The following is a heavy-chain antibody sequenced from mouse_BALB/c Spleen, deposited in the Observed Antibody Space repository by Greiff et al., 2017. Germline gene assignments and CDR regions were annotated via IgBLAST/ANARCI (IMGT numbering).Heavy chain of an antibody. D-gene: IGHD1-1*01. J-gene: IGHJ2*01. CDR1: GFTFSSYA. Sequence: DVQLVESGGGLVQPGGSLKLSCAASGFTFSSYAMSWVRQTPEKRLEWVASISSGGSTYYPDSVKGRFTISRDNARNILYLQMSSLRSEDTAMYYCARGGTVGYWGQGTTLTVSS. CDR2: ISSGGST. V-gene: IGHV5-6-5*01. CDR3: ARGGTVGY.